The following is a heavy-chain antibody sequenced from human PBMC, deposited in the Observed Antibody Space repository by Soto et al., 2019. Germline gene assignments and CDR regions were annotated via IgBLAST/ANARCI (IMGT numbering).Heavy chain of an antibody. CDR1: GLAFTGSG. V-gene: IGHV3-73*02. J-gene: IGHJ4*02. CDR3: TRPDYGGNSGTGDY. Sequence: EVQLVESGGGLVQPGGSLKLSCETSGLAFTGSGIHWVRQAFGKGLEWVGRIRSHTNNYATQYAASVKGRFIISRDDSKTTAYLQMNSLKTEDSAVYYCTRPDYGGNSGTGDYWGQGTLVIVSS. CDR2: IRSHTNNYAT. D-gene: IGHD2-21*01.